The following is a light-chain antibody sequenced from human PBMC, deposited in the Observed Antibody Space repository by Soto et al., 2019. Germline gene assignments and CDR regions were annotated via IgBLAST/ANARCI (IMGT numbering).Light chain of an antibody. CDR1: QSVDSSY. Sequence: EIVLTQSPGTLSLSPGERATLFCRASQSVDSSYLAWYQQKPGQAPRLLIYAASSRAAGVPDRFGGSGSGTDFTLTISRLEPEDFAVYYCQQYGASFLTFGQGTRLRL. J-gene: IGKJ5*01. CDR3: QQYGASFLT. CDR2: AAS. V-gene: IGKV3-20*01.